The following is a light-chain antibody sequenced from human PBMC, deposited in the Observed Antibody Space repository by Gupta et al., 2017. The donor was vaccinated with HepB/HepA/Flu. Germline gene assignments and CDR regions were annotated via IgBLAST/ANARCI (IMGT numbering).Light chain of an antibody. Sequence: EIVLTQSPATLSLSPGERATLSCRASQSVSSYLAWYQQKPGQAPRLLIYDASNTATGLPARISGSASATDFTLTISMLDPEDFAVYYCQQRSTWPVTFGQGTRLDIK. J-gene: IGKJ5*01. V-gene: IGKV3-11*01. CDR2: DAS. CDR1: QSVSSY. CDR3: QQRSTWPVT.